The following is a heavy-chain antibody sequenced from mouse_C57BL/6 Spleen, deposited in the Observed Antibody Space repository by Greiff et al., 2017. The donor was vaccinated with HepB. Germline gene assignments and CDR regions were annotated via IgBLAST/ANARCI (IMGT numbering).Heavy chain of an antibody. Sequence: QLQESGAELVRPGASVTLSCKASGYTFTDYEMHWVKQTPVHGLEWIGAIDPETGGTAYNQKFKGKAILTADKSSSTAYMELRSLTSEDSAVYYCTRQDGYYRYFDVWGTGTTVTVSS. V-gene: IGHV1-15*01. CDR1: GYTFTDYE. D-gene: IGHD2-3*01. CDR3: TRQDGYYRYFDV. CDR2: IDPETGGT. J-gene: IGHJ1*03.